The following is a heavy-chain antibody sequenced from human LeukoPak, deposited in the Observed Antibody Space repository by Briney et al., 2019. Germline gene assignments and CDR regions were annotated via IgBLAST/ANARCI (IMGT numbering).Heavy chain of an antibody. Sequence: ASVKVSCKASGYTFTSYAMNWVRQAPGQGLEWMGWINTNTGNPTYAQGFTGRFVFSLDTSVSTAYLQISSLKAEDTAVYYCARAGATYYYDSSGYYLLDFDYWGQGTLVTVSS. J-gene: IGHJ4*02. CDR1: GYTFTSYA. V-gene: IGHV7-4-1*02. CDR3: ARAGATYYYDSSGYYLLDFDY. CDR2: INTNTGNP. D-gene: IGHD3-22*01.